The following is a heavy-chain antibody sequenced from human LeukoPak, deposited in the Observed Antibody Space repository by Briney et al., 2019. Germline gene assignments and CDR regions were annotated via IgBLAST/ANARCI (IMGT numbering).Heavy chain of an antibody. CDR2: IIPILGIA. J-gene: IGHJ4*02. CDR3: ASPRGSGSYYNEPFDY. CDR1: GGTFSSYA. V-gene: IGHV1-69*04. Sequence: ASVKVSCKASGGTFSSYAISWVRQAPGQGLEWMGRIIPILGIANYAQKFQGGVTITADKSTSTAYMELSSLRSEDTAVYYCASPRGSGSYYNEPFDYWGQGTLVTVSS. D-gene: IGHD3-10*01.